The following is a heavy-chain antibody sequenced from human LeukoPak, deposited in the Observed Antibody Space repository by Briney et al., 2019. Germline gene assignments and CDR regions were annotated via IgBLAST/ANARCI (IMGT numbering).Heavy chain of an antibody. CDR3: AKDPLYYYDSSGDY. D-gene: IGHD3-22*01. J-gene: IGHJ4*02. V-gene: IGHV3-23*01. CDR1: GFTFSSYA. CDR2: ISGSGGSI. Sequence: GGSLRLSCAASGFTFSSYAMSWVRQAPGKGLEWVSAISGSGGSIYYADSVKGRFTISRDNSKNTLYLQMNSLRAEDTAVYYCAKDPLYYYDSSGDYWGQGTLVTVSS.